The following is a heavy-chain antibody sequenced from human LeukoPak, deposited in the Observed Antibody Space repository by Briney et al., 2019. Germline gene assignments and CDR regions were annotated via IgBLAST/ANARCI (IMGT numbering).Heavy chain of an antibody. D-gene: IGHD1-26*01. Sequence: GGSLRLSCVASGFTFSSYGMSGVRQAPGKGLEWVSAISGSGGKTYNADSVKGRFTISRDNSRKTLYLQMNSLRAEDTAVYYCAKDGGSYQFDSWGQGTLVTVSS. CDR1: GFTFSSYG. V-gene: IGHV3-23*01. CDR3: AKDGGSYQFDS. CDR2: ISGSGGKT. J-gene: IGHJ4*02.